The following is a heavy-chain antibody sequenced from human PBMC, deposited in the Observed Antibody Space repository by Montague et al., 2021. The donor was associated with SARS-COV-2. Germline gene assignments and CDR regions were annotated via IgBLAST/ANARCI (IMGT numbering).Heavy chain of an antibody. CDR3: ARTEIQVWSRRWFDP. J-gene: IGHJ5*02. Sequence: SETLSLTCTVSGGSISSSSYYWGWIRQPPGKGLEWIGSIYYSGSTYYNPSLKSRVTISVDTSKNQFSLKLSSVTAADTAVYYCARTEIQVWSRRWFDPWGQGTLVTDSS. D-gene: IGHD5-18*01. CDR1: GGSISSSSYY. V-gene: IGHV4-39*01. CDR2: IYYSGST.